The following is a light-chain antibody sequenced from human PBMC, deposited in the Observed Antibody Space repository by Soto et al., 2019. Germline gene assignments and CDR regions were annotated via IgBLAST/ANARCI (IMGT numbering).Light chain of an antibody. CDR1: QDISNY. CDR3: QQYDNPPPT. CDR2: DAS. Sequence: DIQMTQPPSSLSASVGDRVTITCQASQDISNYLHWYQQKPGKAPKLLIYDASNLETGVPSKFSGSGSGTDFTITISSLQPEDIATYYCQQYDNPPPTFGQGTKVEIK. J-gene: IGKJ1*01. V-gene: IGKV1-33*01.